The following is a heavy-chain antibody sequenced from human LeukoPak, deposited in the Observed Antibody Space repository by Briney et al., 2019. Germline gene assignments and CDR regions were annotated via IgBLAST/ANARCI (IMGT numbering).Heavy chain of an antibody. V-gene: IGHV4-59*12. CDR2: VYYTGST. CDR1: GGSISNNY. CDR3: ARVLGFEWAFDI. D-gene: IGHD3-10*01. J-gene: IGHJ3*02. Sequence: QVQLQESGPGQVKPSETLSLTCTVSGGSISNNYWSWIRQPPGKGLEWIGYVYYTGSTNYNPSLKSRVTMSVDASKNQFSLKLSSVTAADTAVYYCARVLGFEWAFDIWGQGTMVTVSS.